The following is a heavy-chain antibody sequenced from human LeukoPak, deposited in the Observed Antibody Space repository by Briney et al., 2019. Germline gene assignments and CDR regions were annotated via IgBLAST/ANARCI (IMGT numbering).Heavy chain of an antibody. D-gene: IGHD3-22*01. CDR1: GGSISSYY. J-gene: IGHJ2*01. V-gene: IGHV4-59*08. CDR3: ARRGSSGWYFDL. CDR2: IHYSGST. Sequence: PSETLSLTCTVSGGSISSYYWSWIRQPPGKGLEWIGYIHYSGSTNHNPSLKSRVTISVDTSKNQFSLKLSSVTAADTAVYYCARRGSSGWYFDLWGRGTLVAVSS.